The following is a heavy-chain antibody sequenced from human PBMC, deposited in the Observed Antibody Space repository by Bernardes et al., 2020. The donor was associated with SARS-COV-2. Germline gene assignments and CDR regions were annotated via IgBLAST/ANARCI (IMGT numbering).Heavy chain of an antibody. CDR2: IYTSGST. D-gene: IGHD3-10*01. V-gene: IGHV4-61*02. Sequence: SETLSLTCTVSGGSISSGSYYWSWIRQPAGKGLEWIGRIYTSGSTNYNPSLKSRVTISVDTSKNQFSLKLSSVTAADTAVYYCARETTMVRGADPYYYYYYGMDVWGKGTTVTVSS. CDR1: GGSISSGSYY. CDR3: ARETTMVRGADPYYYYYYGMDV. J-gene: IGHJ6*04.